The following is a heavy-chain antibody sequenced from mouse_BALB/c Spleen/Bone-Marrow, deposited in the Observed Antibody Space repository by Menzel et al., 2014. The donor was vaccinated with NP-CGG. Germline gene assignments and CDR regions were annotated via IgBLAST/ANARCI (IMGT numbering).Heavy chain of an antibody. CDR1: GYSITAYT. D-gene: IGHD2-4*01. J-gene: IGHJ4*01. CDR3: SRRGGMITSGAMDQ. V-gene: IGHV1-31*01. CDR2: INPYNGDT. Sequence: DVKLQESGPELVKPGASMKISCKASGYSITAYTMNWVKQSHGKNLEWIGLINPYNGDTNYNQKFKGKATITVDKSSSTAYMELLSLTSEDSAIYYCSRRGGMITSGAMDQWGQGTSVTVSS.